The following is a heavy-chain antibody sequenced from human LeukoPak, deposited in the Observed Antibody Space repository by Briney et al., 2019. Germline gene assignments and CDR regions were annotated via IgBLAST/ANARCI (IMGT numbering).Heavy chain of an antibody. CDR1: GGTFSSYA. D-gene: IGHD1-26*01. V-gene: IGHV1-18*01. Sequence: GASVKVSCKASGGTFSSYAISWVRQAPGQGLEWMGWISAYNGNTNYAQKLQGRVTMTTDTSTSTAYMELRSLRSDDTAVYYCARHRWELRDAFDIWGQGTMVTVSS. CDR2: ISAYNGNT. CDR3: ARHRWELRDAFDI. J-gene: IGHJ3*02.